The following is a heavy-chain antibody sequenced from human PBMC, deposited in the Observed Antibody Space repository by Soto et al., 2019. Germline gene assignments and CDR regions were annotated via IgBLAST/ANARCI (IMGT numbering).Heavy chain of an antibody. V-gene: IGHV3-23*01. CDR1: RFTFSDYA. CDR2: IGGDGGSP. D-gene: IGHD3-9*01. J-gene: IGHJ3*02. Sequence: GGSLRLSCAASRFTFSDYAMSWVRQAPGKGLEWVSVIGGDGGSPYYADSVKGRFTVSRDNSKNTLYLQMDSLRAEDTAVYYCVKDSVDRNGIYDPFDIWGQGTMVTVSS. CDR3: VKDSVDRNGIYDPFDI.